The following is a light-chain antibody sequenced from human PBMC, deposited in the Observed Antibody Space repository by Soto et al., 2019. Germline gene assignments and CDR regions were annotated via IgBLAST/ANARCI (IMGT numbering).Light chain of an antibody. Sequence: IVVTHSPATLSLSPGEGATVSCRASQSVSSHLAWYQQKRGQAPRLLIYDASSRATGFPARFSGSGSGTEFNLTISSLQSEDFGVYYCQQYNNWPRATFGGGTKVDIK. CDR1: QSVSSH. CDR3: QQYNNWPRAT. V-gene: IGKV3-15*01. J-gene: IGKJ4*01. CDR2: DAS.